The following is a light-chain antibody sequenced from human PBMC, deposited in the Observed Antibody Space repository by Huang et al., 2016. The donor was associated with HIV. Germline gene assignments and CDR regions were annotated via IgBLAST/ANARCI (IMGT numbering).Light chain of an antibody. CDR2: DTS. J-gene: IGKJ4*01. CDR1: QNIGNY. Sequence: ETVLTQSPATLSLSPGERATLSCRASQNIGNYLAWYQQKPGQTPRLLIYDTSNMATGVPARFSGSGSGTDFTLDISSLESEDFAVYYCQQRSNWPPTFGGGTKV. CDR3: QQRSNWPPT. V-gene: IGKV3-11*01.